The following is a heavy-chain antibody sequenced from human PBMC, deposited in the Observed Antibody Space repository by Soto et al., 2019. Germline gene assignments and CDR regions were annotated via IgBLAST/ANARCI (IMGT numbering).Heavy chain of an antibody. V-gene: IGHV3-30*18. CDR1: GFTFSSYG. J-gene: IGHJ6*02. CDR2: ISYGGNNK. Sequence: LRLSCAASGFTFSSYGMHWVRQAPGKGLEWVAVISYGGNNKYYADSVKGRFTISRDNSRNTLYLQMNSLRGEDTAVYYCAKVPSRDDYYGMDVWGQGTTVTVSS. CDR3: AKVPSRDDYYGMDV.